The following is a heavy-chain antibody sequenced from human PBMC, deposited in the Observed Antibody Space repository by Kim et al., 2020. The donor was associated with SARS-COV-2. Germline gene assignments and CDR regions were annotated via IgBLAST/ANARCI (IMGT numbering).Heavy chain of an antibody. Sequence: GGSLRLSCAASGFTFSNFAMHWVRQAPGKGLEWVAVISYDGTNKYYADSVEGRFTISRDNSKNTLYLQMNSLRTEDTAVYYCARDRRWLQLGTDSWGQGTLVTVSS. CDR3: ARDRRWLQLGTDS. CDR1: GFTFSNFA. J-gene: IGHJ5*02. D-gene: IGHD5-12*01. V-gene: IGHV3-30-3*01. CDR2: ISYDGTNK.